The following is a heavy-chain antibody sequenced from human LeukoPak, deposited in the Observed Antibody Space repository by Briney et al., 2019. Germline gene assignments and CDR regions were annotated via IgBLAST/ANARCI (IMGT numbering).Heavy chain of an antibody. V-gene: IGHV5-51*01. CDR2: IYPGDSDT. CDR1: GYSFPTYW. J-gene: IGHJ4*02. D-gene: IGHD6-6*01. Sequence: GESLKISCKGSGYSFPTYWIGWVRQMPGKGLEWMRIIYPGDSDTRYSPSFEGEVTISADKSISTAYLQWSSLKASDTAMYYCARSGTIATRRNYIDYWGQGTLATVSS. CDR3: ARSGTIATRRNYIDY.